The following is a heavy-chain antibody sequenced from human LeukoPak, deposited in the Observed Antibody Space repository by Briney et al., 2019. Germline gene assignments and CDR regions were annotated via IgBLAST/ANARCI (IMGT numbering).Heavy chain of an antibody. D-gene: IGHD4-11*01. Sequence: PGGSLRLSCAASGFTFSNYVMSWVRQAPGKGLEWVSLISGSGDSTYYADSVKGRFTISRDNSKNTLYLQMNSLRAEDTAVYYCARDYSNRFDYWGQGTLVTVSS. CDR2: ISGSGDST. CDR1: GFTFSNYV. V-gene: IGHV3-23*01. CDR3: ARDYSNRFDY. J-gene: IGHJ4*02.